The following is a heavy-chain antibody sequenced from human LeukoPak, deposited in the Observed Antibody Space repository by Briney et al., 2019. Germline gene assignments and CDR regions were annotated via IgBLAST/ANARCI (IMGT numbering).Heavy chain of an antibody. CDR3: AKDLHTSGWLHDFDY. V-gene: IGHV3-30*18. J-gene: IGHJ4*02. Sequence: PGGSLRLSCAASGFTFRSYGMHWVRQAPGKGLEWVAVMSYDGSNKYYADSVKGRFTISGDSSKNTLYLQMNSLRAEDTAVYYCAKDLHTSGWLHDFDYWGQGTLVTVSS. D-gene: IGHD6-19*01. CDR2: MSYDGSNK. CDR1: GFTFRSYG.